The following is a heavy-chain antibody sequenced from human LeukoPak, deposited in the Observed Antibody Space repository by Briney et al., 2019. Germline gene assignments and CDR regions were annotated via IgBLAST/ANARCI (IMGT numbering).Heavy chain of an antibody. V-gene: IGHV3-23*01. CDR3: ARSGVATCHY. Sequence: PGGALGLSCHASGFSFSDYAMSWVRQAPGKGLEWFSSINPDGGSFFADSVKGRFTISRDDSRSVVYLQMNTLSAEDTAVYYCARSGVATCHYWGQGILVTVSS. CDR2: INPDGGS. CDR1: GFSFSDYA. J-gene: IGHJ4*02. D-gene: IGHD3-10*01.